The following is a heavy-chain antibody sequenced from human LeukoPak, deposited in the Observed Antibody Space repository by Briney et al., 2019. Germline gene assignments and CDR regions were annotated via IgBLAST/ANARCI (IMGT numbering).Heavy chain of an antibody. V-gene: IGHV3-33*01. Sequence: GGSLRLSCAASGFTFSSYGMHWVRQAPGKGLEWVAVIWYDGSNKYYADSVKGRFTISRDNSKNTLYLQMNSLRAEDTAVYYCARDRGCSSTSCSSYYYGMAVWGQGTTVPVSS. D-gene: IGHD2-2*01. J-gene: IGHJ6*02. CDR3: ARDRGCSSTSCSSYYYGMAV. CDR2: IWYDGSNK. CDR1: GFTFSSYG.